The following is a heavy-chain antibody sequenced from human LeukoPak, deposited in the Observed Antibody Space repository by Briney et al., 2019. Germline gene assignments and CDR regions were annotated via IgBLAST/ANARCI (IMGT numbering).Heavy chain of an antibody. CDR2: ISGSGGST. Sequence: GGSLRLSCAASGFTFSSYAMSWVRQAPGKGLEWVSAISGSGGSTYYADSVKGRFTISRDNSKNTLYLQMNSLRAEDTAVYYCAKDLAASYYYDSSGYLAFDIWGQGTMVTVSS. D-gene: IGHD3-22*01. CDR3: AKDLAASYYYDSSGYLAFDI. CDR1: GFTFSSYA. V-gene: IGHV3-23*01. J-gene: IGHJ3*02.